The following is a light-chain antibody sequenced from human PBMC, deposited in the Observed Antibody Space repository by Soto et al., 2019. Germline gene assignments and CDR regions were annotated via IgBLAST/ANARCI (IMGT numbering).Light chain of an antibody. CDR1: QGMSTY. CDR2: SAS. V-gene: IGKV1-9*01. Sequence: DIQLTQSPSFLSASVGDTVTITCRASQGMSTYLAWYQQKPGKVPKLLIRSASTLQSGVPPRLSGGGSGTEFTLTISTLQPDDSCIYYCQQLNGYQLAFGGGTNVEIK. J-gene: IGKJ4*01. CDR3: QQLNGYQLA.